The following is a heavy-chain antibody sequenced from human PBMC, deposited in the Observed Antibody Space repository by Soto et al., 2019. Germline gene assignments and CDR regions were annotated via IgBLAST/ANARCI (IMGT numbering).Heavy chain of an antibody. V-gene: IGHV3-23*01. D-gene: IGHD3-3*01. CDR3: AKDRGVGTIFGVTGTLFDY. CDR2: ISGRGGNT. J-gene: IGHJ4*02. Sequence: GGSLRLSCAASGFTFSSYAMSWVRQAPGKGLEWVSTISGRGGNTYYADSVKGRFTISRDNSKNTLYLQMNSLRAEDTAIFYCAKDRGVGTIFGVTGTLFDYWGQGALVTVSS. CDR1: GFTFSSYA.